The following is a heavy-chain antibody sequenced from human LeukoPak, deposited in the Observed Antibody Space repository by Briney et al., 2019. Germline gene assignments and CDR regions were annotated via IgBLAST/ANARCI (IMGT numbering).Heavy chain of an antibody. CDR1: GFTFSSYW. CDR3: AKGTVTTGPSYYMDV. Sequence: GGSLRLSCAASGFTFSSYWMSWVRQAPGKGLEWVANIKQDGSEKYYVDSVKGRFTISRDNAKNSLYLQMNSLRAEDTAVYYCAKGTVTTGPSYYMDVWGKGTTVTVSS. J-gene: IGHJ6*03. CDR2: IKQDGSEK. D-gene: IGHD4-11*01. V-gene: IGHV3-7*01.